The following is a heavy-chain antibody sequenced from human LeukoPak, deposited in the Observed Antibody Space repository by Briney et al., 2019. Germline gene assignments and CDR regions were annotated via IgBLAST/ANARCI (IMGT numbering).Heavy chain of an antibody. J-gene: IGHJ4*02. CDR2: INPSGGST. CDR1: GYTFTSYY. CDR3: ARKTGYYSFDY. Sequence: ASVKVSCKASGYTFTSYYMHWVRQAPGQGLEWMGIINPSGGSTSYAQKFQGRLTMTTDTSTSTAYMELRSLRSDDTAVYYCARKTGYYSFDYLGQGTLVNGSS. D-gene: IGHD3-9*01. V-gene: IGHV1-46*01.